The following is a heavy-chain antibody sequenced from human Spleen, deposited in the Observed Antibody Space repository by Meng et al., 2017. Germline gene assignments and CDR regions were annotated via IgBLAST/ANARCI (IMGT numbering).Heavy chain of an antibody. D-gene: IGHD2-15*01. CDR2: INHSGST. CDR1: VGPFSGYF. J-gene: IGHJ5*02. CDR3: ARNRCSGGSCP. Sequence: QLQRWAHGLLYLPETLALPCFVAVGPFSGYFWSWIRQPPGKGLEWIGEINHSGSTNYNPSLKSRVTISGDTSKNQFSLKLSSVTAADTAVYYCARNRCSGGSCPWGQGTLVTVS. V-gene: IGHV4-34*01.